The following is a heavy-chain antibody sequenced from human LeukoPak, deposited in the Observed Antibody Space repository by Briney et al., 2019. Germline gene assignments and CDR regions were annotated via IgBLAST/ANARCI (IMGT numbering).Heavy chain of an antibody. Sequence: SETLSLTCTVSGGSISSSSYYWGWIRQPPGKGLEWIGSIYYSGSTYYNPSLKSRVTISVDTSKNQFSLKLSSVTAADTAVYYCARHSNWSGYIYYYYYMDVWGKGTTVTVSS. J-gene: IGHJ6*03. CDR2: IYYSGST. V-gene: IGHV4-39*01. D-gene: IGHD3-3*01. CDR1: GGSISSSSYY. CDR3: ARHSNWSGYIYYYYYMDV.